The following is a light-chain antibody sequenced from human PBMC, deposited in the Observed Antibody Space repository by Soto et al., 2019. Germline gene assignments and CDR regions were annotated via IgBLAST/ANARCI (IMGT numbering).Light chain of an antibody. CDR2: DVR. CDR1: SSDAGGYKY. J-gene: IGLJ3*02. CDR3: SSYTSSSTWV. V-gene: IGLV2-14*01. Sequence: QSALTQPASVSGSPGQSITISCTGTSSDAGGYKYVSWYQQQPGKAPKLMIYDVRNRPSGVSDRFSGSKSGNTASLTISGLLAEDEADYYCSSYTSSSTWVFGGGTQLTVL.